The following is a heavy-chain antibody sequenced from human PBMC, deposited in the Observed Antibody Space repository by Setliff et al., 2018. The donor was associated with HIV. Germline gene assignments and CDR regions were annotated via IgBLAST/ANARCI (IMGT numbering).Heavy chain of an antibody. CDR2: IIPILGIA. Sequence: KVSCKASGGTFSSYAISWVRQAPGQGLEWMGGIIPILGIANYAQKFQGRVTITADKSTSTAYMELSSLRSEDTAVYYCARNPEMAALNYFYYYMDVWGKGTTVTVSS. CDR3: ARNPEMAALNYFYYYMDV. D-gene: IGHD6-19*01. V-gene: IGHV1-69*10. CDR1: GGTFSSYA. J-gene: IGHJ6*03.